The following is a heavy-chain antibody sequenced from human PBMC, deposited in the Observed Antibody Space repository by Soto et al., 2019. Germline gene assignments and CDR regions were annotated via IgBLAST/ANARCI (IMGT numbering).Heavy chain of an antibody. Sequence: SETLSLTCTVSGGSISSSSYHWGWIRQPPGKGLEWIGSIYYSGSTYYNPSLKSRVTISVDTSKNQFSLKLSSVTAADTAVYYCARGRGTMVRARAFDILGQGTIVTVSS. CDR3: ARGRGTMVRARAFDI. CDR1: GGSISSSSYH. CDR2: IYYSGST. J-gene: IGHJ3*02. D-gene: IGHD3-10*01. V-gene: IGHV4-39*07.